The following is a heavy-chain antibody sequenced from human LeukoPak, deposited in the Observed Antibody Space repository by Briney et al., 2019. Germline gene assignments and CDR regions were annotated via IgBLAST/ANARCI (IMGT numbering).Heavy chain of an antibody. CDR1: GYTFTSYG. CDR3: ARRKQWLPKGDAFDI. Sequence: ASVKVSCKASGYTFTSYGISWVRQAPGQGLEWMGWISAYNGNTNYAQKLQGRVTMTTDTSTSTAYMELRSLRSEDTAVYYCARRKQWLPKGDAFDIWGQGTMVTVSS. CDR2: ISAYNGNT. J-gene: IGHJ3*02. V-gene: IGHV1-18*01. D-gene: IGHD6-19*01.